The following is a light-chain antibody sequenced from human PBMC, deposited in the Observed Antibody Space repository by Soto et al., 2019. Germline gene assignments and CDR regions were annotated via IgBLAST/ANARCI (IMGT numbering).Light chain of an antibody. CDR1: QSIMSW. V-gene: IGKV1-5*03. CDR2: KAS. Sequence: DIPQTQSPSTLSASVGDRVTITCRASQSIMSWLAWYQQKPGKAPKLLIYKASDLDVGVPSRFAGSGSGTEFTLTISSLQPDDVATYYCQQYNADSPWTFGQGTKVDI. J-gene: IGKJ1*01. CDR3: QQYNADSPWT.